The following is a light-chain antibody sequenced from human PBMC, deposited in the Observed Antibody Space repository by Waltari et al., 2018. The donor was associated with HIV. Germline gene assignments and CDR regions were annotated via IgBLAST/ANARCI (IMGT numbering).Light chain of an antibody. Sequence: EIVMTQSPATLSVSPGERATLSCRASQSVSSNLAWYQQKPGQAPRLLIYRASTRATGIPAMFSGSWSGTEFTLTISSLQSEDFADYYCQQYNNWPLTFGGGTKVEIK. V-gene: IGKV3-15*01. CDR1: QSVSSN. CDR3: QQYNNWPLT. J-gene: IGKJ4*01. CDR2: RAS.